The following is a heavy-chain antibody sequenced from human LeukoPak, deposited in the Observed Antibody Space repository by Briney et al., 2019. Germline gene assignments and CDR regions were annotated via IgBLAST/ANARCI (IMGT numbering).Heavy chain of an antibody. J-gene: IGHJ4*02. D-gene: IGHD5-12*01. Sequence: SETLSLTCTVSGGSISSGGYYWSWIRQPPGKGLEWIGYIYHSGSTYYNPSLKSRVTISVDRSKNQFSLKLSSVTAADTAVYYCARVRDIVATTAFDYWGQGTLVTVSS. CDR1: GGSISSGGYY. CDR3: ARVRDIVATTAFDY. CDR2: IYHSGST. V-gene: IGHV4-30-2*01.